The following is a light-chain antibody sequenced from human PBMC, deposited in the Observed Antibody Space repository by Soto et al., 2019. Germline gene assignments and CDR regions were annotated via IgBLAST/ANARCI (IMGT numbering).Light chain of an antibody. Sequence: ETVMTQSPATLSVSPGERATLSCRASQGVNSNLAWYQQKLGQAPRVLIYGVSTRATGIPDRFSGSGSGTEFILTISSLQSEDFAVYYCQEYNTWPWTFGQGTKVEIK. CDR3: QEYNTWPWT. J-gene: IGKJ1*01. V-gene: IGKV3-15*01. CDR1: QGVNSN. CDR2: GVS.